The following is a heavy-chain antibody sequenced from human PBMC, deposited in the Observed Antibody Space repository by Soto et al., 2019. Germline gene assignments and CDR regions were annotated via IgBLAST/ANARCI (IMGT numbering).Heavy chain of an antibody. D-gene: IGHD4-17*01. CDR3: AKATTVTKTRHYYYYYMDV. CDR1: GYTFTSYA. CDR2: INAGNGNT. J-gene: IGHJ6*03. Sequence: ASLKVSCKASGYTFTSYAMHWVRQAPGQRLEWVGWINAGNGNTKYSQKFQGRVTITRDTSASTAYMELSSLRSEDTAVYYCAKATTVTKTRHYYYYYMDVWGKGTTVTVSS. V-gene: IGHV1-3*01.